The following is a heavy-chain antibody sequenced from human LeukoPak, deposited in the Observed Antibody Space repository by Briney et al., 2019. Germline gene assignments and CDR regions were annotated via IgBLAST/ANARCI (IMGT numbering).Heavy chain of an antibody. Sequence: GASVTVPCKASGGTFSSYAISWVRQAPGQGLEWMGRIIPILGTANYAQRFQGRVTITADKSTSTAYMELSSLRSEDTAVYYCAAQIYGGAFDIWGQGTMVTVSS. V-gene: IGHV1-69*04. CDR1: GGTFSSYA. D-gene: IGHD4-23*01. CDR2: IIPILGTA. CDR3: AAQIYGGAFDI. J-gene: IGHJ3*02.